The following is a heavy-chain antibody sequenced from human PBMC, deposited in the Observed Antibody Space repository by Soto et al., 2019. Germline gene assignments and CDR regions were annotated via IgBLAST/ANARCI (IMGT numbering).Heavy chain of an antibody. CDR1: GFTFSSYS. D-gene: IGHD5-18*01. Sequence: GGSLRLSCAASGFTFSSYSMNWVRQVPGKGLEWVSSISSSSSYIYYADSVKGRFTISRDNAKNSLYLQMNSLRAEDTAVYYCARVISVGYSYGYRENYYHYYGMDVWGQGTTVTVSS. CDR3: ARVISVGYSYGYRENYYHYYGMDV. CDR2: ISSSSSYI. J-gene: IGHJ6*02. V-gene: IGHV3-21*01.